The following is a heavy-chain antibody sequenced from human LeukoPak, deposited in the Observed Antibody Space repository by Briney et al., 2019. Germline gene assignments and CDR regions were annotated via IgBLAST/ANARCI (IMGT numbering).Heavy chain of an antibody. J-gene: IGHJ4*02. CDR2: ISAYNGNT. D-gene: IGHD5-18*01. CDR3: AREDPTYGYGY. Sequence: ASVKVSCKASGYTFTSYGISWVRQAPGQGLEWMGWISAYNGNTNYAQKLQGRVTMTTDTSTSTACMELRSLRSDDTAVYYCAREDPTYGYGYWGQGTLVTVSS. CDR1: GYTFTSYG. V-gene: IGHV1-18*01.